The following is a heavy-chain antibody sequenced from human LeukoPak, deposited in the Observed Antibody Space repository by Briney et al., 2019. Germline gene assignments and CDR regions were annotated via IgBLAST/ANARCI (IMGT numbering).Heavy chain of an antibody. J-gene: IGHJ4*02. V-gene: IGHV4-34*01. Sequence: SETLSLTCAVYGVSFSGYYWNWIRQPPGKGLEWIGEINHSRSTNYNSSLKSRVTMSLDTPKNHFSLKLSSVTAADTAVYYCARGKGSPYYDYDYWGQGTLVTVSS. CDR2: INHSRST. CDR1: GVSFSGYY. CDR3: ARGKGSPYYDYDY. D-gene: IGHD3-22*01.